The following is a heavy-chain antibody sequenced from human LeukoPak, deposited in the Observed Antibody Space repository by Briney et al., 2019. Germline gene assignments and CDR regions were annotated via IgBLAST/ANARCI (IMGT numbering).Heavy chain of an antibody. J-gene: IGHJ4*02. CDR2: ISSADST. CDR3: AKPLEKYTYGGNFDY. CDR1: GFTFSSYA. Sequence: PGGSLRLSCEASGFTFSSYAMSWVRQAPGKGLAWVSVISSADSTYYADSVKGRFTISRDNSKNTLYLQMNNLRAEDTAVYYCAKPLEKYTYGGNFDYWGQGILVTVSS. V-gene: IGHV3-23*01. D-gene: IGHD4-23*01.